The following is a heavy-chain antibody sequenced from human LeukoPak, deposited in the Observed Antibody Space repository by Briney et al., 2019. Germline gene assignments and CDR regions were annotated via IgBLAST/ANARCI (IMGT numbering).Heavy chain of an antibody. J-gene: IGHJ4*02. V-gene: IGHV3-64D*09. CDR2: VSSNVYST. CDR3: LKDSKSSGWYVPPNFDY. Sequence: PGGSLRLSCSASGFTFSTYAMHWVRQAPGKGLEYVSSVSSNVYSTHYADSVKGRFAISRDNSKNTLYLQMSSLRTEDTAVYYCLKDSKSSGWYVPPNFDYWGQGTLVTVSS. CDR1: GFTFSTYA. D-gene: IGHD6-19*01.